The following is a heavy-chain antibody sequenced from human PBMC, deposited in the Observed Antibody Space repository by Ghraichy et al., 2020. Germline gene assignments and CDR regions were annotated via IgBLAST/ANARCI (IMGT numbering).Heavy chain of an antibody. V-gene: IGHV4-39*01. D-gene: IGHD6-13*01. Sequence: ESLNISCTVSGGSISSSSYYWGWIRQPPGKGLEWIGGIYYSGSTYYNPSLKSRVTISVDTSKNQFSLKLSSVTAADTAVYYCARLMSSWGVDYWGQGTLVTVSS. CDR1: GGSISSSSYY. CDR2: IYYSGST. CDR3: ARLMSSWGVDY. J-gene: IGHJ4*02.